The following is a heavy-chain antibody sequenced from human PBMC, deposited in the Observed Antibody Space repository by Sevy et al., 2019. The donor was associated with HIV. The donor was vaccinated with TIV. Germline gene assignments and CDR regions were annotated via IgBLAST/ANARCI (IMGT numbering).Heavy chain of an antibody. CDR2: RFYSGGA. J-gene: IGHJ5*02. CDR1: GGSISSSRHY. Sequence: SETLSLTCNVSGGSISSSRHYWGWIRQSPGKSLEWIGSRFYSGGAYYNPSLQSRVTMSVDRSKNQFSLNVNSVTAADTAVYYCARHPLGNWFDLWGQGILVTVSS. V-gene: IGHV4-39*01. CDR3: ARHPLGNWFDL. D-gene: IGHD3-16*01.